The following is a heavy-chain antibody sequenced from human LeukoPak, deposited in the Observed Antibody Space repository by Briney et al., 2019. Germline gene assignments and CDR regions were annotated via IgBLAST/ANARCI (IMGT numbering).Heavy chain of an antibody. CDR2: ISSSGSTI. D-gene: IGHD3-22*01. J-gene: IGHJ4*02. CDR1: GFTFSSYS. CDR3: ARDSYYYDSSGYYLYYFDY. Sequence: GSLRLSCAASGFTFSSYSINWVRQAPGKGLEWVSYISSSGSTIYYADSVKGRLTISRDNAKNSLYLQMNSLRDEDTAMYYCARDSYYYDSSGYYLYYFDYWGQGTLVTVSS. V-gene: IGHV3-48*02.